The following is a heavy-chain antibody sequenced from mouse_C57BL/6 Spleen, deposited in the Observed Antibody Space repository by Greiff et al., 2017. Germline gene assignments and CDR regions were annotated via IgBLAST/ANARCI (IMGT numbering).Heavy chain of an antibody. J-gene: IGHJ4*01. V-gene: IGHV5-9-1*02. CDR1: GFTFSSYA. CDR3: TRERAPYYGSSYAMDY. D-gene: IGHD1-1*01. Sequence: EVQVVESGEGLVKPGGSLKLSCAASGFTFSSYAMSWVRQTPEKRLEWVAYISSGGDYIYYADTVKGRFTIARDNARNTLYLQMSSLKSEDTAMYYCTRERAPYYGSSYAMDYWGQGTSVTVSS. CDR2: ISSGGDYI.